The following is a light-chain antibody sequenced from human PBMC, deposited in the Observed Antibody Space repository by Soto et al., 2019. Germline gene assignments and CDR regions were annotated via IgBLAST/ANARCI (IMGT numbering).Light chain of an antibody. CDR2: DAS. Sequence: EILLTQSPATLSLSPGERATLSCRASQSVSSYLAWYQQKPGQAPRLLIYDASNRATGIPARFSGSGSGTDFTLTISSLEPEDFAVYYCQQRSNWPTTFGQGTRLEI. V-gene: IGKV3-11*01. CDR3: QQRSNWPTT. CDR1: QSVSSY. J-gene: IGKJ5*01.